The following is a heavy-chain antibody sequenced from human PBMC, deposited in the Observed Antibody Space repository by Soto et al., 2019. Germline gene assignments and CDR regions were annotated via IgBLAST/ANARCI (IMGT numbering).Heavy chain of an antibody. D-gene: IGHD3-9*01. CDR1: GYSFTSCW. Sequence: GESLKISCKGSGYSFTSCWISWVRQMPGKGLEWMGRIDPSDSYTNYSPSFQGHVTISADKSISTAYLQWSSLKASDTAMYYCARGPHYDILTGFLHYYGMDVWGQGTTVTASS. J-gene: IGHJ6*02. CDR2: IDPSDSYT. CDR3: ARGPHYDILTGFLHYYGMDV. V-gene: IGHV5-10-1*01.